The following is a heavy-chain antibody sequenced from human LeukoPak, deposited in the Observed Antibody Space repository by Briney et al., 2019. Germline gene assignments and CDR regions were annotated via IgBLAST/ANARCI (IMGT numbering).Heavy chain of an antibody. Sequence: GGSLRLSCAASGFTFSSYAMSWVRQAPGKGLEWVSAISGSGGSTYYADSVKGRFTTSRDNSKNTLYLQMTSLRAEDPAVYYCAKDHFPPPPGGGSLPNAFDIWGQGTMVTVSS. CDR3: AKDHFPPPPGGGSLPNAFDI. D-gene: IGHD2-15*01. CDR2: ISGSGGST. J-gene: IGHJ3*02. CDR1: GFTFSSYA. V-gene: IGHV3-23*01.